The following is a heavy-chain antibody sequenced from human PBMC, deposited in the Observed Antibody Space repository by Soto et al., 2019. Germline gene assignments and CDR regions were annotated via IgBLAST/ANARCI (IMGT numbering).Heavy chain of an antibody. D-gene: IGHD3-3*01. CDR3: ARALKTYYDFWSGYWSWFDP. CDR2: IYYSGST. Sequence: SETLSLTCTVSGGSISSYYWSWIRQPPGKGLEWIGYIYYSGSTNYNPSLKSRVTISVDTSKNQFSLKLSSVTAADTAVYYCARALKTYYDFWSGYWSWFDPWGQGTLVTVSS. CDR1: GGSISSYY. J-gene: IGHJ5*02. V-gene: IGHV4-59*01.